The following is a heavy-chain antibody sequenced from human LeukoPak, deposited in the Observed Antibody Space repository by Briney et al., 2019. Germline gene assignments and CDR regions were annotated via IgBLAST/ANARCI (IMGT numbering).Heavy chain of an antibody. D-gene: IGHD1-26*01. CDR3: ARGWELLRAFDY. J-gene: IGHJ4*02. V-gene: IGHV4-61*02. CDR1: GGSISSGSYY. Sequence: SETLSLTCTVSGGSISSGSYYWSWIQQPAGKGLELIGRIYTSGSTNYSPSLKSRVTISVDTSKNQFSLKLSSVTAADTALYYCARGWELLRAFDYWGQGTPVTVSS. CDR2: IYTSGST.